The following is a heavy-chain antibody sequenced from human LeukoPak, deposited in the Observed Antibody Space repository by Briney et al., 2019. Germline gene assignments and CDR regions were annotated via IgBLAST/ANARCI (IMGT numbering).Heavy chain of an antibody. CDR1: GYSISSSYY. V-gene: IGHV4-4*07. CDR3: ARDSWVGATFDY. Sequence: SETLSLTCAVSGYSISSSYYWSWIRQPAGKGLEWIGRIYTSGSTNYNPSLKSRVTMSVDTSKNQFSLKLSSVTAADTAVYYCARDSWVGATFDYWGQGTLVTVSS. J-gene: IGHJ4*02. D-gene: IGHD1-26*01. CDR2: IYTSGST.